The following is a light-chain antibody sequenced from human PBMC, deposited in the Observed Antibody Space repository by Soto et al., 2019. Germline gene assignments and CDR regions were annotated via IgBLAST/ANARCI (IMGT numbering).Light chain of an antibody. J-gene: IGKJ1*01. Sequence: DIQMTQFPSSLSASVGDRVTITCRASQGIRNDLAWYQQKPGKAPKRLIYAASSLASGVPSRFSGSRSGTKITLAISSLQPEDFATFYWLQHSTNPLTFGQGTKVEIK. CDR1: QGIRND. CDR3: LQHSTNPLT. CDR2: AAS. V-gene: IGKV1-17*01.